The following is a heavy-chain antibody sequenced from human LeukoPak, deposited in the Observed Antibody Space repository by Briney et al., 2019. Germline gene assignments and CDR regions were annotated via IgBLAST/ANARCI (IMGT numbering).Heavy chain of an antibody. CDR1: GGSISSYY. Sequence: KTSETLSLTCTVSGGSISSYYWSWIRQPAGKGLEYIGYIYYSGSTNHNPSLKSRVTISVDTSKNQFSLKLSSVTAADTAVYYCARGRYTFDYWGRGTLVTVSS. CDR3: ARGRYTFDY. V-gene: IGHV4-59*01. D-gene: IGHD1-1*01. CDR2: IYYSGST. J-gene: IGHJ4*02.